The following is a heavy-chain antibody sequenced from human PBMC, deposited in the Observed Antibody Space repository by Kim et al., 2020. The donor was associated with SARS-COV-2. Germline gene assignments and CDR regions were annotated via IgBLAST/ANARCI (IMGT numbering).Heavy chain of an antibody. CDR1: GGSVSSGPYY. CDR2: IYYSVTI. D-gene: IGHD4-4*01. Sequence: SETLSLTCTVSGGSVSSGPYYWSWIRQPPGKGLEWIGYIYYSVTINYNPSLKSRVTISIDTSKNQFSLKLSSVTAADTAVYYCARGRDDYRIGPAFDIWGQGTMVTVSS. V-gene: IGHV4-61*01. CDR3: ARGRDDYRIGPAFDI. J-gene: IGHJ3*02.